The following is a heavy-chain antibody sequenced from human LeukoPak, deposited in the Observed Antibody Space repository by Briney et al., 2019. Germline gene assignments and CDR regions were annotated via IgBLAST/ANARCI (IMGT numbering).Heavy chain of an antibody. Sequence: GGSLRLSCAASGFTFSSYWMSWVRQAPGKGLEWVANIKQDGSEKYYVDSVKGRFTISRDNAKNSLYLQMNSLRAEDTAVYYCARGSDSYGSEPYYYYGMDVWGQGTTVTVSS. D-gene: IGHD5-18*01. J-gene: IGHJ6*02. CDR2: IKQDGSEK. V-gene: IGHV3-7*01. CDR3: ARGSDSYGSEPYYYYGMDV. CDR1: GFTFSSYW.